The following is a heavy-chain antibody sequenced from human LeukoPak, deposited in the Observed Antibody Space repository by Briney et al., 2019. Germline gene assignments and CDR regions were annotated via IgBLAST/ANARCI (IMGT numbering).Heavy chain of an antibody. CDR2: ISSTGGTT. V-gene: IGHV3-23*01. D-gene: IGHD5-12*01. CDR1: GFTFGDYA. J-gene: IGHJ3*02. Sequence: PGGSLRLSCTASGFTFGDYAMSWVRQAPGKGLEWVSSISSTGGTTYYADSVKGRFTISRDNSKNTVSLQMKSLRAEDTAVYYCAKISVVAYYDAFDIWGQGTMVTVSS. CDR3: AKISVVAYYDAFDI.